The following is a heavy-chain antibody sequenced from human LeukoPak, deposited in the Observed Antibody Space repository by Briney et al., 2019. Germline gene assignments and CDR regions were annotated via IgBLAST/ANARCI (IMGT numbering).Heavy chain of an antibody. Sequence: GGSLRLSCAASGFTFSNHGVHWVRQAPGKGLEWVAFISYDGSTKYNVDSVKGRFSIPRDNSKNTLHLQMNNLRAEDTALYYCARDDYGFDPWGQGTLVTVSS. D-gene: IGHD4-17*01. J-gene: IGHJ5*02. CDR2: ISYDGSTK. CDR1: GFTFSNHG. V-gene: IGHV3-30*04. CDR3: ARDDYGFDP.